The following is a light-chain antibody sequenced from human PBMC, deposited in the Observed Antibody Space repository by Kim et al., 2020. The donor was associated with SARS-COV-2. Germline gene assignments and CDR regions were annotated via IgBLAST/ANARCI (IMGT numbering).Light chain of an antibody. CDR2: DVS. CDR1: SSDVGGYNY. CDR3: SSYTSSSTWV. V-gene: IGLV2-14*03. J-gene: IGLJ3*02. Sequence: GQSITISVTGTSSDVGGYNYVTWYQQHPGKAPKLMIYDVSNRPSGVSNRFSGSKSGNTASLTISGLQAEDEADYYCSSYTSSSTWVFGGGTKLTVL.